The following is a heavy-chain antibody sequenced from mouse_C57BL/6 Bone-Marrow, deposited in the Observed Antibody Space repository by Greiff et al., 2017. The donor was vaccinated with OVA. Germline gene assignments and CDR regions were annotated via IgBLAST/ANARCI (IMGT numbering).Heavy chain of an antibody. Sequence: QLQQPGAELVMPGASVKLSCKASGYTFTSYWMHWVKQRPGQGLEWIGEIDPSDSYTNYNQKFKGKSTLTVDKSSSTAYMQLSSLTSEDSAVYYCAREAQAPYYAMDYWGQGTSVTVSS. V-gene: IGHV1-69*01. CDR3: AREAQAPYYAMDY. J-gene: IGHJ4*01. CDR1: GYTFTSYW. CDR2: IDPSDSYT. D-gene: IGHD3-2*02.